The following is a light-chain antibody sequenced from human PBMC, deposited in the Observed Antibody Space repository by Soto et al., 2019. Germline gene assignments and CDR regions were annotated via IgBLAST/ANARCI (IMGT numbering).Light chain of an antibody. Sequence: QSALTQPASVSGSPGQSITISCTGTSSDVGGYNYVSWYQQHPGKAPKLMIYEVSNRPSGVSNRFSGSKSGNTASLTISGLQAEDEADYYCNSYTSSRNYVFGTGTKLTVL. V-gene: IGLV2-14*01. CDR3: NSYTSSRNYV. CDR1: SSDVGGYNY. CDR2: EVS. J-gene: IGLJ1*01.